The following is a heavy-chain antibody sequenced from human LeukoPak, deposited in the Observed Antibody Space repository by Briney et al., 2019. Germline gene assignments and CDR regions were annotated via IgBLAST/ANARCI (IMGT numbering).Heavy chain of an antibody. CDR2: IYYNGNT. J-gene: IGHJ5*02. D-gene: IGHD3-3*01. CDR3: ARNKYDFWSGYSPNVWFDP. CDR1: GGSVSSGDYY. Sequence: SETLSLTCTVSGGSVSSGDYYWSWIRQPPGQGLEWIGYIYYNGNTNYNPSLKSRVTISADTSKNQFSLKLSSVTAADTAVYLCARNKYDFWSGYSPNVWFDPWGQGTLVTVSS. V-gene: IGHV4-61*08.